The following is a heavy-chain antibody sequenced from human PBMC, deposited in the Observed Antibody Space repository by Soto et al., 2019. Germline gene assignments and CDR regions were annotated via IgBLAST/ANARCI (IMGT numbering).Heavy chain of an antibody. CDR3: ARGIDSSGVPPAFDI. D-gene: IGHD3-22*01. Sequence: ASVKVSCKASGDTFTGYYMHWVRQAPGQGLEWMGWINPNSGGTNYAQKFQGWVTMTRDTSISTAYMELSRLRSDDTAVYYCARGIDSSGVPPAFDIWGQGTMVTVSS. V-gene: IGHV1-2*04. J-gene: IGHJ3*02. CDR1: GDTFTGYY. CDR2: INPNSGGT.